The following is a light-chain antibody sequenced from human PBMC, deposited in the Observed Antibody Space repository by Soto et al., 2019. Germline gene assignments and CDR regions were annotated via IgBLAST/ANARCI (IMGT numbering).Light chain of an antibody. Sequence: EIVLTQSPATLSLSPVERATLSCRASQSVSLDLAWYQQKPGQAPRLLIYDASNRATGIPARFSGSGSGTDFTLTISSLEPEDFAVYYCQQRSNWPPYTLGQGTKLEIK. CDR2: DAS. J-gene: IGKJ2*01. CDR3: QQRSNWPPYT. V-gene: IGKV3-11*01. CDR1: QSVSLD.